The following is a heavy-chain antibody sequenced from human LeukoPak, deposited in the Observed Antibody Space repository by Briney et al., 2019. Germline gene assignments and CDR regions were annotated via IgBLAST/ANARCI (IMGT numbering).Heavy chain of an antibody. V-gene: IGHV1-2*02. D-gene: IGHD3-9*01. Sequence: GASVKVSCKASGYTFTGYYMHWVRQAPGQGLEWMGWINPNSGGTNYAQKFQGRVTMTRDTSISTAYMEPSRLRSDDTAVYYCARGDILTGQGLNGWGQGTLVTVSS. J-gene: IGHJ4*02. CDR3: ARGDILTGQGLNG. CDR1: GYTFTGYY. CDR2: INPNSGGT.